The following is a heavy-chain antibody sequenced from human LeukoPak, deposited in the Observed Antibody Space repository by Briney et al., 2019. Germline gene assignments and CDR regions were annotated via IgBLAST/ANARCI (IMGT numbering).Heavy chain of an antibody. CDR3: ARGGSRDRFGSGSLNNWFDP. D-gene: IGHD3-10*01. J-gene: IGHJ5*02. Sequence: KPSETLSLTCAVYGGSFSGYYWSWIRQPPGKGLEWIGEINHSGSTNYNPSLKSRVTISVDTSKSQFSLKLSSVTAAETAVYYCARGGSRDRFGSGSLNNWFDPWGQGTLVTVSS. V-gene: IGHV4-34*01. CDR2: INHSGST. CDR1: GGSFSGYY.